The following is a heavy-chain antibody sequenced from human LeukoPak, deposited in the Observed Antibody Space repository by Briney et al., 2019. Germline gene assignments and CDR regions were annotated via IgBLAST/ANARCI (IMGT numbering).Heavy chain of an antibody. CDR2: INTNTGNP. CDR3: ARERRSSSPGEQQLVRAFDI. Sequence: EASVTVSCKASGYTFTNYAMNWVRQAPGQGLEWMGWINTNTGNPTYAQGFTGRFVFSLDTSVRTAYLKISSLKAEDTAMYYCARERRSSSPGEQQLVRAFDIWGQGTMVTVSS. J-gene: IGHJ3*02. D-gene: IGHD6-13*01. V-gene: IGHV7-4-1*02. CDR1: GYTFTNYA.